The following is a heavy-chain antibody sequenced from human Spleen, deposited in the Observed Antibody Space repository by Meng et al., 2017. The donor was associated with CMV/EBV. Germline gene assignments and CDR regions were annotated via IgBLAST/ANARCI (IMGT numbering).Heavy chain of an antibody. D-gene: IGHD3-22*01. CDR1: GFSFSIYR. V-gene: IGHV3-7*04. CDR2: IKQDGSEK. J-gene: IGHJ4*02. CDR3: ARVGDARFITW. Sequence: GGSLRLSCDASGFSFSIYRMSWVRQGPGKGLEWEANIKQDGSEKHYVDSVRGRFTISRDNAKSSLYLQMNSLRAEDTAVYYCARVGDARFITWWGQGTLVTVSS.